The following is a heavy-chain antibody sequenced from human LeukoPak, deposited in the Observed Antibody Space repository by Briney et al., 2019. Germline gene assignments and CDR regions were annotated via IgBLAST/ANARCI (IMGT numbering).Heavy chain of an antibody. Sequence: GGFLRLSCTVSGFTVSSNSMSWVRQAPGKGLEWVSFIYSDNTHYSDSVKGRFTISRDNSKNTLYLQMNSLRAEDTAVYYCARRAGAYSHPYDYWGQGTLVTVSS. CDR2: IYSDNT. CDR1: GFTVSSNS. CDR3: ARRAGAYSHPYDY. D-gene: IGHD4/OR15-4a*01. J-gene: IGHJ4*02. V-gene: IGHV3-53*01.